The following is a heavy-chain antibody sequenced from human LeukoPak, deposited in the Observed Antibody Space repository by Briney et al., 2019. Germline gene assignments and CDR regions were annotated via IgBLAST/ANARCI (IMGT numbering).Heavy chain of an antibody. J-gene: IGHJ4*02. V-gene: IGHV1-18*04. CDR1: GYTFTGYY. Sequence: ASVKVSCKASGYTFTGYYMHWVRQAPGQGLEWMGWISAYNGNTNYAQKLQGRVTMTTDTSTSTAYMELRSLRSDDTAVYYCARWLASTVTTAYGYWGQGTLVTVSS. CDR3: ARWLASTVTTAYGY. D-gene: IGHD4-17*01. CDR2: ISAYNGNT.